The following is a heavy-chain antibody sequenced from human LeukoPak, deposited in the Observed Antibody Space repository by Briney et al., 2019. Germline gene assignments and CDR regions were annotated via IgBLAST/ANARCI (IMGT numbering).Heavy chain of an antibody. CDR1: GGSISSYY. D-gene: IGHD3-16*02. J-gene: IGHJ5*02. V-gene: IGHV4-59*01. CDR2: IYYSGST. CDR3: ARDYVWGSYRYNDAWFDP. Sequence: SETLSLTCTVSGGSISSYYWSWIRQPPGKGLEWIGYIYYSGSTNYNPSLKSRVTISVDTSKNQFSLKLSSVTAADTAVYYCARDYVWGSYRYNDAWFDPWGQGTLVTVSS.